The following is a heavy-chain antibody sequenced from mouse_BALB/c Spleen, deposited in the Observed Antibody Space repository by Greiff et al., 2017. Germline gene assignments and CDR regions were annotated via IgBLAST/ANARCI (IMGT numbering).Heavy chain of an antibody. V-gene: IGHV5-6-5*01. D-gene: IGHD2-14*01. CDR3: ARGRRYDPHYYAMDY. CDR2: ISSGGST. Sequence: EVMLVESGGGLVKPGGSLKLSCAASGFTFSSYAMSWVRQTPEKSLEWVASISSGGSTYYPDSVKGRFTISRDNARNILYLQMSSLRFEDTAMYYCARGRRYDPHYYAMDYWGQGTSVTVSS. J-gene: IGHJ4*01. CDR1: GFTFSSYA.